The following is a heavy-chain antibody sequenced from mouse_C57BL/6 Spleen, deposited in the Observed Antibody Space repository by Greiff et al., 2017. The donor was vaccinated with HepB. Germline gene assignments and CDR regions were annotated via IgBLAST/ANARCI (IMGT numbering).Heavy chain of an antibody. CDR1: GYAFSSSW. D-gene: IGHD2-12*01. CDR2: IYPGDGDT. Sequence: QVQLQQSGPELVKPGASVKISCKASGYAFSSSWMNWVKQRPGKGLEWIGRIYPGDGDTNYNGKFKGKATLTADKSSSTAYMQLSSLTSEDSAVYVCARGRDYTPFAYWGQGTLVTVSA. CDR3: ARGRDYTPFAY. J-gene: IGHJ3*01. V-gene: IGHV1-82*01.